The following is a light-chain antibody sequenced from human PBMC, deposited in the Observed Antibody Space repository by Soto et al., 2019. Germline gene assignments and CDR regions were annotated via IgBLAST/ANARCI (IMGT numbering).Light chain of an antibody. J-gene: IGLJ2*01. Sequence: QSALTQPASVSGSPGQSITISCTGTSSHVGGYNYVSWYQQHPGKAPKLMIYDVSNRPSGVSNRFSGSKSGNTASLTISGLQAEDEADYYCSSYTGSSTYVVFGGGTKLTVL. CDR1: SSHVGGYNY. CDR3: SSYTGSSTYVV. V-gene: IGLV2-14*01. CDR2: DVS.